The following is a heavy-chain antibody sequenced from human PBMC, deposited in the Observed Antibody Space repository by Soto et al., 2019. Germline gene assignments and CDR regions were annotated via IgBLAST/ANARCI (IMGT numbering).Heavy chain of an antibody. J-gene: IGHJ4*02. D-gene: IGHD1-1*01. CDR1: GYTFTSYG. Sequence: QVRLVQSGAEVKKPGASVKVSCKGSGYTFTSYGITWVRQAPGQGLEWMGWISAHNGNTNYAQKLQGRVTVTRDTSTSTAYMELRSLGTDDTAVYYCARGRYGDYWGQGAVVTVSS. CDR3: ARGRYGDY. CDR2: ISAHNGNT. V-gene: IGHV1-18*01.